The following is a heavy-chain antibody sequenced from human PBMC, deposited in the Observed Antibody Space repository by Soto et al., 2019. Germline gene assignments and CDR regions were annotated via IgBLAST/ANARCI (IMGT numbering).Heavy chain of an antibody. D-gene: IGHD1-26*01. Sequence: CGGSAFMSSDGAKHGVRQAPGKGLEWVAVISYDGRVKYYVDSVKGRFTISRDDSKNTLYLQMNSLRVDDTAVYYCARDFIVGAPDYFDYWGQGT. V-gene: IGHV3-30*04. CDR1: AFMSSDGA. CDR3: ARDFIVGAPDYFDY. CDR2: ISYDGRVK. J-gene: IGHJ4*02.